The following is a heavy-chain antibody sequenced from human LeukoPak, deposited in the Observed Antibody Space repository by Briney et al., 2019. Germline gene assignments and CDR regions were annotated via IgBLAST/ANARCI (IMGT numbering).Heavy chain of an antibody. D-gene: IGHD3-10*01. CDR2: ISSSSSYI. J-gene: IGHJ5*02. CDR3: ARTYYYGSGSYPWFDP. V-gene: IGHV3-21*01. CDR1: GFTFSSYS. Sequence: GGSLRLSCAASGFTFSSYSMNWVRQAPGKGLEWVSSISSSSSYIYYADSVKGRFTISRDNAKNSLYLQMNSLRAEDTAVYYCARTYYYGSGSYPWFDPRGQGTLVTVSS.